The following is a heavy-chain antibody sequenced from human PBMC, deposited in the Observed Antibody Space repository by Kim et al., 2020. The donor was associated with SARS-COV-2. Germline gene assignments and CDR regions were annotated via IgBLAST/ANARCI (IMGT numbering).Heavy chain of an antibody. Sequence: SETLSLTCTVSGGSISSSSYYWGWIRQPPGKGLEWIGSIYYSGSTYYNPSLKSRVTISVDTSKNQFSLKLSSVTAADTAVYYCARHSAPYGSGSPGFDYWGQGTLVTVSS. CDR1: GGSISSSSYY. CDR3: ARHSAPYGSGSPGFDY. V-gene: IGHV4-39*01. CDR2: IYYSGST. D-gene: IGHD3-10*01. J-gene: IGHJ4*02.